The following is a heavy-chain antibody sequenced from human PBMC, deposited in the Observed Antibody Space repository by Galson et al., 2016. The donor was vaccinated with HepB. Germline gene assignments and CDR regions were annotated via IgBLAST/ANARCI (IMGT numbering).Heavy chain of an antibody. CDR1: GFSFSYYW. J-gene: IGHJ4*02. Sequence: SLRLSCAGSGFSFSYYWMHWVRQAPGKGLEWIAYISTTSRATFYTDSVKGRFTISRDSAKNSLYLQMNSLRVEDAAVYYCVREAYTYGHFEYWGQGTLVAVSA. D-gene: IGHD5-18*01. CDR3: VREAYTYGHFEY. CDR2: ISTTSRAT. V-gene: IGHV3-48*04.